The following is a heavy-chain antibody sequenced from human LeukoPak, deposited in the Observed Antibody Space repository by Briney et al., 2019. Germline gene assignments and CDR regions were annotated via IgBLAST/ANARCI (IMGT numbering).Heavy chain of an antibody. CDR2: IYYSGST. D-gene: IGHD1-26*01. J-gene: IGHJ4*02. CDR3: ASGGELPHFDY. CDR1: GGSISSSSYY. V-gene: IGHV4-39*07. Sequence: SETLSLTCTVSGGSISSSSYYWGWIRQPPGKGLEWIGSIYYSGSTYYNPSLKSRVTISVDTSKNQFSLKLSSVTAADTAVYYCASGGELPHFDYWGQGTLVTVSS.